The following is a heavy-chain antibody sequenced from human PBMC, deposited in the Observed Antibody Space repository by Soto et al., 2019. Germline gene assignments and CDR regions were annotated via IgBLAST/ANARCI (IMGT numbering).Heavy chain of an antibody. CDR1: GGTFSSYA. CDR3: ARAASPVAEYNWFDP. Sequence: ASVKVSCKGSGGTFSSYAISWVRQAPGQGLEWMGGIIPIFGTANYAQKFQGRVTITADESTSTAYMELSSLRSEDTAVYYCARAASPVAEYNWFDPWGQGTLVTVSS. D-gene: IGHD3-10*01. J-gene: IGHJ5*02. V-gene: IGHV1-69*13. CDR2: IIPIFGTA.